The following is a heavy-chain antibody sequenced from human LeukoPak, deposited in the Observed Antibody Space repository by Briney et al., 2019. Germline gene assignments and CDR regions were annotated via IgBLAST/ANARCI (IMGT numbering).Heavy chain of an antibody. Sequence: PGGSLRLSCAASGFTFSSYAMSWVRQAPGKGLEWVSAISGSGGSTYYADSVKGRFTISRDNSKNTLYLQMNSLRAEDTAVYYCARLPTHRDSGSYSYYYYGMDVWGQGTTVTVSS. CDR3: ARLPTHRDSGSYSYYYYGMDV. J-gene: IGHJ6*02. D-gene: IGHD1-26*01. CDR1: GFTFSSYA. V-gene: IGHV3-23*01. CDR2: ISGSGGST.